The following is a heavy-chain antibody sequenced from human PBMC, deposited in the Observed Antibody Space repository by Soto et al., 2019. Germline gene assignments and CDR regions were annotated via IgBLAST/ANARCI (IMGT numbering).Heavy chain of an antibody. CDR2: IYPGLSET. D-gene: IGHD1-26*01. V-gene: IGHV5-51*01. CDR1: GYTFINNW. Sequence: PGESLKISCQASGYTFINNWIGWVRQKPGKGLEWLGIIYPGLSETRYSPSFQGQVTISADRSISTAYLQWSSLKASDSAMYYCGRLDDSGTVIDYWGQGTLVTVSS. CDR3: GRLDDSGTVIDY. J-gene: IGHJ4*02.